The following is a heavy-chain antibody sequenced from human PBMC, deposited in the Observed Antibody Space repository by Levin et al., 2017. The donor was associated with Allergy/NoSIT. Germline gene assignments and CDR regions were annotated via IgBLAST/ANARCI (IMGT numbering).Heavy chain of an antibody. CDR3: AHSTRRITMVRGATDAFDI. D-gene: IGHD3-10*01. CDR1: GFSLSTSGVG. Sequence: SGPTLVKPTQTLTLTCTFSGFSLSTSGVGVGWIRQPPGKALEWLALIYWDDDKRYSPSLKSRLTITKDTSKNQVVLTMTNMDPVDTATYYCAHSTRRITMVRGATDAFDIWGQGTMVTVSS. V-gene: IGHV2-5*02. J-gene: IGHJ3*02. CDR2: IYWDDDK.